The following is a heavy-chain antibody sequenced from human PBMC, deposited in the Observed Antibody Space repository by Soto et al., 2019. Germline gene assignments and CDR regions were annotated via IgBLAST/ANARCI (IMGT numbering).Heavy chain of an antibody. V-gene: IGHV4-30-4*01. Sequence: PSETLSLTCTVSCGSISSGDYYWSWIRQPPGKGLEWIGYIYYSGSTYYNPSLKSRVTISVDTSKNQFSLKLSSVTAADTAVYYCARGLSGYYYVHQAYNWFDPWGQGTLVTVSS. CDR2: IYYSGST. J-gene: IGHJ5*02. CDR3: ARGLSGYYYVHQAYNWFDP. D-gene: IGHD3-22*01. CDR1: CGSISSGDYY.